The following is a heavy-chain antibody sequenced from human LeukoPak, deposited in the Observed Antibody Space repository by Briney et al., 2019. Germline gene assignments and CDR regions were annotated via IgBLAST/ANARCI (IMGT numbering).Heavy chain of an antibody. CDR3: ARSTFGGVIRRAFDI. Sequence: ASVKVSCKASGYTLTSYGISWVRQAPGQGLEWMGWMNPNSGNTGYAQKFQGRVTMTRNTSISTAYMELRSLRSDDTAVYYCARSTFGGVIRRAFDIWGQGTMVTVSS. J-gene: IGHJ3*02. CDR2: MNPNSGNT. D-gene: IGHD3-16*01. CDR1: GYTLTSYG. V-gene: IGHV1-8*02.